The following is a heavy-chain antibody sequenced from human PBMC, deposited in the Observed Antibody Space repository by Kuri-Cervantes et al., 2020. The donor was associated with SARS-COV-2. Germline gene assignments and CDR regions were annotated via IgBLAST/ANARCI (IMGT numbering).Heavy chain of an antibody. Sequence: GSLRLSCTVSGGSVSSGSYYWSWIRQPPGKGLEWIGYIYYSGSTNYSPSLKSRVTISVDTSKNQFSLKLSSVTAADTAVYYCARGSSPTALIDYWGQGTLVTVSS. D-gene: IGHD6-13*01. CDR2: IYYSGST. CDR1: GGSVSSGSYY. V-gene: IGHV4-61*01. J-gene: IGHJ4*02. CDR3: ARGSSPTALIDY.